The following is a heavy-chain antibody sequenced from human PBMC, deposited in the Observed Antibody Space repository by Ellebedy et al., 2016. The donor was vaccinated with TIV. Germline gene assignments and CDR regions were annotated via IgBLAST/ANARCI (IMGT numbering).Heavy chain of an antibody. CDR2: IHDTGNS. CDR1: GGSITSHY. J-gene: IGHJ4*02. V-gene: IGHV4-59*11. CDR3: ASSPYGDYGIGY. D-gene: IGHD4-17*01. Sequence: SETLSLXXTVSGGSITSHYCTWIRQPPAKGLERIGYIHDTGNSNYNPSLKSRVTMLVDTSKNQFSLKLGSVTAADTAVYYCASSPYGDYGIGYWGQGTLVTVSS.